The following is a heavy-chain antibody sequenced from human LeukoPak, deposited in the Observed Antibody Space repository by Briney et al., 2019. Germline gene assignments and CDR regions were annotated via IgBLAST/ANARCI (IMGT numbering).Heavy chain of an antibody. V-gene: IGHV3-7*01. D-gene: IGHD3-10*01. CDR1: GFTFSSYW. J-gene: IGHJ6*02. CDR2: IKQDGSEK. CDR3: ARDLLNYYGSGTRYYYGMDV. Sequence: GGSLRLSCAASGFTFSSYWTSWVRQAPGEGLEWMANIKQDGSEKYYVDSVKGRFTISRDNAKNSLYLQMNSLRAEDTAVYYCARDLLNYYGSGTRYYYGMDVWGQGTTVTVS.